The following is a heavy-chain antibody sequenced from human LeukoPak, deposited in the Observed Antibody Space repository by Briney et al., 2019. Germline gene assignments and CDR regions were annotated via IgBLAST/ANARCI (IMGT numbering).Heavy chain of an antibody. D-gene: IGHD1-1*01. CDR1: GFAFSDYG. J-gene: IGHJ3*02. CDR3: AKEVQVERRKDGFDI. CDR2: ISYDGSNK. V-gene: IGHV3-30*18. Sequence: GGSLILSCAASGFAFSDYGMHWVRQAPGKGLEWVAVISYDGSNKYYADSVKGRFTISRDNSKKTLYLQMNSLRAEDTAVYYCAKEVQVERRKDGFDIWGQGTMVTVSS.